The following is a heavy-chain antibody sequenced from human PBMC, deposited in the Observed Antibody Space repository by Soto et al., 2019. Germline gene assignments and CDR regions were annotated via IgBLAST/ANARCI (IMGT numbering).Heavy chain of an antibody. J-gene: IGHJ4*02. D-gene: IGHD3-22*01. CDR1: GGTFSNYT. V-gene: IGHV1-69*02. Sequence: GASVKVSCKASGGTFSNYTINWVRQAPGQGLEWMGRIIPIVGIANYAQKFQGRVTITADKSTSTAYMGVSSLRSEDTAVYYCARGHDSSGFFDYWGQGTLVTVSS. CDR3: ARGHDSSGFFDY. CDR2: IIPIVGIA.